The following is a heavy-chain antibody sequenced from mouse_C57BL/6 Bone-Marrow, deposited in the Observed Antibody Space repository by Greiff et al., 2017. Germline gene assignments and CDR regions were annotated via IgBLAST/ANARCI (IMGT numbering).Heavy chain of an antibody. CDR2: IHPNSGST. V-gene: IGHV1-64*01. D-gene: IGHD1-1*01. Sequence: QVQLQQPGAELVKPGASVKLSCKASGYTFTSYWMHWVKQRPGQGLEWIGMIHPNSGSTNYNEKFKSKATLTVDKSSSTAYMQLSSLTSYDSAVYYCAREVLRVAMDYWGQGTSVTVSS. CDR3: AREVLRVAMDY. CDR1: GYTFTSYW. J-gene: IGHJ4*01.